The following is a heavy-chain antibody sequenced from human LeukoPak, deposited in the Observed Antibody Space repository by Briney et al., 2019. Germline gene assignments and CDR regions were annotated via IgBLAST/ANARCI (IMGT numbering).Heavy chain of an antibody. J-gene: IGHJ4*02. D-gene: IGHD5-18*01. V-gene: IGHV3-30*02. CDR2: IRYVGSNK. Sequence: RRSMTPSCPASGFTFTIYGMHWVRQAPGKWLEWVAFIRYVGSNKYYADSVKDRLIISRDNPKNTPYMQMNSQRTEDTAVYYGTKYNEAITSGYSYEIGYWGQGTLVTVSS. CDR3: TKYNEAITSGYSYEIGY. CDR1: GFTFTIYG.